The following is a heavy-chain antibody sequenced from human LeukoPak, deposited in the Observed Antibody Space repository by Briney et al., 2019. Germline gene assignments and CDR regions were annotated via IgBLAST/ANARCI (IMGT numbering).Heavy chain of an antibody. J-gene: IGHJ5*02. V-gene: IGHV4-31*03. Sequence: SQTLSLTCTVSGGSISSGGYYWSWIRQHPGKGLEWIGYIYYSGSTYYNPSLKSRVTISVDTSKNQFSLKLSSVTAADTAVCYCARFYYYDSSGYYYVRPFGWFDPWGQGTLVTVSS. CDR1: GGSISSGGYY. D-gene: IGHD3-22*01. CDR2: IYYSGST. CDR3: ARFYYYDSSGYYYVRPFGWFDP.